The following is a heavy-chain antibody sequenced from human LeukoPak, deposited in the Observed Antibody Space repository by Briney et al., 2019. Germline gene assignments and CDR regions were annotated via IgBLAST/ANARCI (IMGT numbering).Heavy chain of an antibody. CDR3: ARVIVGATSDYFDY. Sequence: GGSLRLSCAASGFTFSSYGMHWVRQAPGKGLEWVSVIYSGGSTYYADSVKGRFTISRDNPKNTLYLQMNSLRAEDTAVYYCARVIVGATSDYFDYWGQGTLVTVSS. V-gene: IGHV3-53*01. J-gene: IGHJ4*02. CDR2: IYSGGST. D-gene: IGHD1-26*01. CDR1: GFTFSSYG.